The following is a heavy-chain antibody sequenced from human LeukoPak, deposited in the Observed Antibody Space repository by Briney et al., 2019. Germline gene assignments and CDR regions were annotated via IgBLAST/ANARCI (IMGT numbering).Heavy chain of an antibody. D-gene: IGHD6-13*01. CDR1: GFTVSSNY. CDR3: AREGAAAGPFYYGMDV. Sequence: GGSLRLPCAASGFTVSSNYMSWVRQAPGKGLEWVSVIYSGGSTYYADSVKGRFTISRDNSRNTLYLQMNSLRAEDTAVYYCAREGAAAGPFYYGMDVWGQGTTVTVSS. J-gene: IGHJ6*02. CDR2: IYSGGST. V-gene: IGHV3-53*01.